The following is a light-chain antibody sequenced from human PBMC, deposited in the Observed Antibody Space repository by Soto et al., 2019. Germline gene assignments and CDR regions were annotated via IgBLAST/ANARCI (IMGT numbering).Light chain of an antibody. CDR2: GAS. J-gene: IGKJ1*01. CDR3: QQYGSSFAT. V-gene: IGKV3-20*01. Sequence: EIVLTQSPGTPSLSPGERATLSCRASQSVGSKLAWYRQAPGQAPRLLIYGASTRATDTPARFSGSGAGTDFTLTLSNVEPVHFAVYYCQQYGSSFATFGQGTQVE. CDR1: QSVGSK.